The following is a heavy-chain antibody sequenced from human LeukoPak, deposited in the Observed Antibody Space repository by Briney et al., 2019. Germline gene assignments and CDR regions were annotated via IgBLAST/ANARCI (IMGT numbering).Heavy chain of an antibody. D-gene: IGHD6-6*01. V-gene: IGHV1-2*02. CDR3: ARVQPLDSSVGY. J-gene: IGHJ4*02. CDR2: INPNSGGT. CDR1: GYTFTGYY. Sequence: ASVKVSCKASGYTFTGYYMHWVRQAPGQGLEWMGWINPNSGGTNYAQKFQGRVTMTRDTSISTAYMELSRLRSDDTAVYYCARVQPLDSSVGYWGQGALVTVSS.